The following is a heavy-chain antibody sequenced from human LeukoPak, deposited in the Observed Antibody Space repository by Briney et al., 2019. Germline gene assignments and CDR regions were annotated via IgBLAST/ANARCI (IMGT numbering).Heavy chain of an antibody. CDR3: ARVNWNDVSDDY. D-gene: IGHD1-20*01. CDR1: GYTFTSYG. J-gene: IGHJ4*02. Sequence: ASVKVSCKASGYTFTSYGISWVRQAPGQGLEWMGWISAYSGNTNYAQKLQGRVTMTTDTSTSTAYMELRSLRSDDTAVYYCARVNWNDVSDDYWGQGTLVTVSS. CDR2: ISAYSGNT. V-gene: IGHV1-18*01.